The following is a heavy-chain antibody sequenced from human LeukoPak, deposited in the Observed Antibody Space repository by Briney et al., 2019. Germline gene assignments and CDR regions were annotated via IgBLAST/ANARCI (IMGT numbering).Heavy chain of an antibody. J-gene: IGHJ6*04. CDR2: ISSSGSTI. CDR1: GFTFSSYW. CDR3: AELGITMIGGV. V-gene: IGHV3-48*03. D-gene: IGHD3-10*02. Sequence: GGSLRLSCAASGFTFSSYWMGWVRQAPGKGLEWVSYISSSGSTIYYADSVKGRFTISRDNAKNSLYLQMNSLRAEDTAVYYCAELGITMIGGVWGKGTTVTISS.